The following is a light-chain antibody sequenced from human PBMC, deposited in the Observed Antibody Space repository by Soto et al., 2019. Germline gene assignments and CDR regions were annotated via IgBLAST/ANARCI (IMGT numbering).Light chain of an antibody. CDR1: SGHSSYA. CDR2: LNSDGSH. Sequence: QPVLTQSPSASASLGAPVKLTCTLSSGHSSYAIAWHQQQPEKGPRYLMKLNSDGSHSKGDGIPDRFSGSSSGTERYLTISSLQSEDEADYYCQTWSTGIRVFGGGTKLTVL. V-gene: IGLV4-69*01. CDR3: QTWSTGIRV. J-gene: IGLJ3*02.